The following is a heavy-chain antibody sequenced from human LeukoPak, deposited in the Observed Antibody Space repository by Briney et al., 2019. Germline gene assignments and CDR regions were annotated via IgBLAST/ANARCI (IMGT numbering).Heavy chain of an antibody. CDR2: MNPNSGNT. Sequence: ASVKVSCKASGYTFTSYDINWVRQATGHGLQWMGWMNPNSGNTGYAQKFQGRVTITRNISISTAYMELSSLRSEDTAVYCARQGVVFPTDYYYMDVWGKGTTVTVSS. V-gene: IGHV1-8*03. J-gene: IGHJ6*03. D-gene: IGHD3-3*01. CDR3: ARQGVVFPTDYYYMDV. CDR1: GYTFTSYD.